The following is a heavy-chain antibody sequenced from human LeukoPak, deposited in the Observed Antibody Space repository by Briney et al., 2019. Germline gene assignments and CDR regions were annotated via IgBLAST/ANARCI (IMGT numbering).Heavy chain of an antibody. V-gene: IGHV4-59*01. Sequence: SETLSLTCTVSGGSISSYYWSWIRQPPGKGLEWIGYIYYSGGTNYNPSLKSRVTISVDTSKNQFSLKLSSVTAADTAVYYCARAGIAARPYYYYYMDVWGKGTTVTVSS. J-gene: IGHJ6*03. CDR3: ARAGIAARPYYYYYMDV. D-gene: IGHD6-6*01. CDR2: IYYSGGT. CDR1: GGSISSYY.